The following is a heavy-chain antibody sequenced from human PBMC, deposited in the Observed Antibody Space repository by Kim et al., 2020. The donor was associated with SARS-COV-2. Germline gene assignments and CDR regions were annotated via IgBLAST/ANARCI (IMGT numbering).Heavy chain of an antibody. V-gene: IGHV3-48*04. CDR3: ARDAAGSVDY. Sequence: IYYADGVKGRFTISRDNAKNARYLQMDSQRAEDTAVYYCARDAAGSVDYWGQGTLVTVSS. CDR2: I. J-gene: IGHJ4*02. D-gene: IGHD6-13*01.